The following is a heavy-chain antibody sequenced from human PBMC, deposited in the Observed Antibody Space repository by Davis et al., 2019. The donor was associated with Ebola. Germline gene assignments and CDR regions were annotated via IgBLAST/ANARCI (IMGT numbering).Heavy chain of an antibody. D-gene: IGHD5-18*01. V-gene: IGHV4-59*01. J-gene: IGHJ5*02. CDR2: IYYSGST. CDR3: ARAPTAMVQGRWFDP. Sequence: MPSETLSLTCTVSGGSISSYYWNWIRQPPGKGLEWIGYIYYSGSTNYNPSLKSRVTISVDTSKNQFSLKLSSVTAADTAVYYCARAPTAMVQGRWFDPWGQGTLVTVSS. CDR1: GGSISSYY.